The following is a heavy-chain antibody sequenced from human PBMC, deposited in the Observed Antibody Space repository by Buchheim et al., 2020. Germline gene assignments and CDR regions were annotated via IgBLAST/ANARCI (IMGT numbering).Heavy chain of an antibody. CDR1: GFTVSSYG. CDR3: AKDPSGDIVVVPAASTNWFDP. CDR2: ISYDGSNK. J-gene: IGHJ5*02. Sequence: QVQLVESGGGVVQPGRSLRLSCAASGFTVSSYGMHWVRQAPGKGLEWVAVISYDGSNKYYADSVKGRFTISRDNSKNTLYLQMNSLRAEDTAVYYCAKDPSGDIVVVPAASTNWFDPWGQGTL. V-gene: IGHV3-30*18. D-gene: IGHD2-2*01.